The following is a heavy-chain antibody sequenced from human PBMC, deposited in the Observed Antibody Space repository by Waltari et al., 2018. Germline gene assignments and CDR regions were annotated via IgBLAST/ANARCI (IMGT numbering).Heavy chain of an antibody. D-gene: IGHD1-1*01. CDR1: GGSFNDYS. CDR2: INHSGDT. J-gene: IGHJ3*01. CDR3: GNLAR. V-gene: IGHV4-34*01. Sequence: QVQIHQWGAGLLRPSETLSLTCAVSGGSFNDYSWSWIRRPPGQGLEWIGQINHSGDTYYNPSLKSRVSMSVDTSNKPVSRKGTSVTAADTAMYYCGNLARWGQGTRVTVSS.